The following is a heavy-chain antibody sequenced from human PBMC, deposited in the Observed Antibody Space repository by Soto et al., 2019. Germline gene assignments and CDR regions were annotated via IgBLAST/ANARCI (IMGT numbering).Heavy chain of an antibody. CDR3: AKEFMVRGVPPLSFGMDV. D-gene: IGHD3-10*01. V-gene: IGHV3-23*01. Sequence: GGSLRLSCAASGFTFSSYAMSWIRQAPGKGLEWVSGISGSGGSTYYADPVKGRFTISRDNSKNTLYLQVNSLRAEDTALYYCAKEFMVRGVPPLSFGMDVWGQGTTVTVSS. J-gene: IGHJ6*02. CDR1: GFTFSSYA. CDR2: ISGSGGST.